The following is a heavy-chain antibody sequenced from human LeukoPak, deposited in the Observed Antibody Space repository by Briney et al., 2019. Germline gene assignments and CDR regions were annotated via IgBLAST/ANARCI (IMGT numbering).Heavy chain of an antibody. D-gene: IGHD2-15*01. Sequence: ASVKVSCKASGYTFTSYDINWVRQATGQGLEWMGWMNPNSGNTGYAQKYQGRVTMTRNTSISTAYMELSSLRSEDTAVYYCARGDCSGGSCYGPAYYYYGMDVWGQGTTVTVSS. V-gene: IGHV1-8*01. CDR2: MNPNSGNT. J-gene: IGHJ6*02. CDR3: ARGDCSGGSCYGPAYYYYGMDV. CDR1: GYTFTSYD.